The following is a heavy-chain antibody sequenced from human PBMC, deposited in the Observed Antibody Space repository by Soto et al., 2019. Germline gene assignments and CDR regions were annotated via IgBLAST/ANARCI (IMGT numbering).Heavy chain of an antibody. CDR1: GFTFSSNW. V-gene: IGHV3-7*04. D-gene: IGHD2-2*01. CDR3: VREVVVSRGASYFGY. Sequence: GGSLRLSCVGSGFTFSSNWMTWVRQAPGKGLEWVANIRQDGSEINYVDSVKGRFTISRDNTKNSLYLQMNSLRAEDTAIYYCVREVVVSRGASYFGYWGPGTLVTVSS. J-gene: IGHJ4*02. CDR2: IRQDGSEI.